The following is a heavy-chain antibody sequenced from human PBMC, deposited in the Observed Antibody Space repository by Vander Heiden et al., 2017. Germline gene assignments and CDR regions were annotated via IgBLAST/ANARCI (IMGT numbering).Heavy chain of an antibody. V-gene: IGHV1-46*01. CDR3: ARSFDH. J-gene: IGHJ5*02. Sequence: QVQLVQSGAEVKKPGASVKVSCKASGYTFTNYDIHWVRQAPGQGIEWMGIINPSGGTTSYAQKFQGRVSMTRDTSTSTVYMELSSLRSEDTAVYYCARSFDHWGQGTLVTVSS. CDR2: INPSGGTT. CDR1: GYTFTNYD.